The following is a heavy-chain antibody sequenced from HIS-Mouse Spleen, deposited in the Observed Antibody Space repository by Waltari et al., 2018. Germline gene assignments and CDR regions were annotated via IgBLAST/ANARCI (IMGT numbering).Heavy chain of an antibody. J-gene: IGHJ4*02. Sequence: QVQLVESGGGVVQPGRSLRLSCAASGFTFRRYAMPWVRQAPGKGLEWVAVISYDGSNKYYADSVKGRFTISRDNSKNTLYLQMNSLRAEDTAVYYCARDHSGWYFDYWGQGTLVTVSS. CDR3: ARDHSGWYFDY. V-gene: IGHV3-30-3*01. CDR1: GFTFRRYA. CDR2: ISYDGSNK. D-gene: IGHD6-19*01.